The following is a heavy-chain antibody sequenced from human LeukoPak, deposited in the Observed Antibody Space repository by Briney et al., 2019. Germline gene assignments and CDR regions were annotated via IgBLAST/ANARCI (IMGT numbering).Heavy chain of an antibody. D-gene: IGHD3-10*01. CDR1: GGSISSSTYS. J-gene: IGHJ4*02. Sequence: SETLSLTCAVSGGSISSSTYSWSWIRQPPGKGLEWIGYIYYSGTTYYNPSLKSRVTISVDTSKNQFSLKLTSMTAADTAVYYCARARDIRISYFGELLSSETYFDYWGQGTLVTVSS. CDR2: IYYSGTT. V-gene: IGHV4-30-4*07. CDR3: ARARDIRISYFGELLSSETYFDY.